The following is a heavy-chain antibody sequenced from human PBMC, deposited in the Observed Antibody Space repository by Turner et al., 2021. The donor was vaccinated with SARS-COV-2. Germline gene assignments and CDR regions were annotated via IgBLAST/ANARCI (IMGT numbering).Heavy chain of an antibody. V-gene: IGHV1-2*04. Sequence: QVHLVQSGAALKKPGASVKVSCTTSGYTFTDYYIPWVRQAPGQGHGWIGGISPNSGGTHYARKVEGWVTMTRDTSVSVVYLELSRLKSDDTAVYYCARVAFDISPDAFDIWGQGTMVTVSS. D-gene: IGHD3-22*01. CDR2: ISPNSGGT. J-gene: IGHJ3*02. CDR1: GYTFTDYY. CDR3: ARVAFDISPDAFDI.